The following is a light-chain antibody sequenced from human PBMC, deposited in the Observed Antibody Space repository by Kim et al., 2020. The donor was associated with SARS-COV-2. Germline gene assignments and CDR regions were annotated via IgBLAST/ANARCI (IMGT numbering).Light chain of an antibody. J-gene: IGLJ3*02. Sequence: ELTQPPSTSGTPGQRVTISCSGSSSNIGSYSVYWYQQVPGTAPKVLIYRNNQRPSGVPDRFSGSRSGTTASLAISGLRSDDEGNYYCAAWDDSLSGAVFGGGTQLTVL. CDR1: SSNIGSYS. CDR2: RNN. V-gene: IGLV1-47*01. CDR3: AAWDDSLSGAV.